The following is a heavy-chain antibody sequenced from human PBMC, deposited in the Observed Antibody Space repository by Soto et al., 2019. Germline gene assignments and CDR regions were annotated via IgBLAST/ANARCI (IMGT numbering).Heavy chain of an antibody. CDR1: GYSFTNFW. V-gene: IGHV5-51*01. J-gene: IGHJ4*02. CDR2: IYPGDSET. CDR3: ARRPCHGSGRWHLDY. Sequence: GESLKISCKGSGYSFTNFWIGWVRQMPGKGLEWMGIIYPGDSETRYSPSFQGQVTISADKSISAAYLQWSSLQASDSAMYYCARRPCHGSGRWHLDYCGQGTLVTVSS. D-gene: IGHD3-10*01.